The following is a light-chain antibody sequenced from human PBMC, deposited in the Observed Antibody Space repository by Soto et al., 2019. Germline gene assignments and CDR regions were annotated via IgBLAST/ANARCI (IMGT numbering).Light chain of an antibody. Sequence: EIVLTQSPGTLYLSPGERATLSCRASQSVSCNYLAWYQQKRGQAPRLLIYAASARATGIPDRFSGSGSGTDFTLTISRLEPEDFAVYFCQLYGSSPPRYTFAQGTKLEIK. CDR3: QLYGSSPPRYT. CDR2: AAS. V-gene: IGKV3-20*01. J-gene: IGKJ2*01. CDR1: QSVSCNY.